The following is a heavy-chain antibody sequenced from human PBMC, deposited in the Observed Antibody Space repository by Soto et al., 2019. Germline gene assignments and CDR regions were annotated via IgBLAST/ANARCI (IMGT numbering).Heavy chain of an antibody. CDR3: AKSLSASPNYFFDY. CDR1: GFPFSSYV. Sequence: EMQLLVSGGGLVQPGGSLRLSCAASGFPFSSYVMSWVRQAPGKGLEWVSGISGSGGLTYYADSVKGRFTISRDNSKNTLYLQMNSLIADDTAVYYCAKSLSASPNYFFDYWGQGTLVSVSS. CDR2: ISGSGGLT. V-gene: IGHV3-23*01. J-gene: IGHJ4*02.